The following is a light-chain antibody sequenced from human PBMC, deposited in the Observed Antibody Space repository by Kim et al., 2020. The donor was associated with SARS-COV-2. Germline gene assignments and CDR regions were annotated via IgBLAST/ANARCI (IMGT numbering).Light chain of an antibody. CDR1: QDISNY. J-gene: IGKJ1*01. CDR2: AAS. V-gene: IGKV1-27*01. Sequence: DIQMTQSPPSLSASVGDRVTITCRASQDISNYLLWYQQKPGKVPKLLIYAASALQSGVPSRFSGSASGTDFTLTISSLQPEDVATYYCQKYNSAPRTFGQGTKVDIK. CDR3: QKYNSAPRT.